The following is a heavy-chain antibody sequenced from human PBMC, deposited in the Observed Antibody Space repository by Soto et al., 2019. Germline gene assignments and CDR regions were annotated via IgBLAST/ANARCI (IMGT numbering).Heavy chain of an antibody. CDR1: GYSFTSYW. CDR2: IYPGDSDT. V-gene: IGHV5-51*01. D-gene: IGHD6-13*01. Sequence: LKISCKGSGYSFTSYWIGWVRQMPGKGLEWMGIIYPGDSDTRYSPSFQGQVTISADKSISTAYLQWSSLKASDTAMYYCARQGSRKPTSIAAAGTYYYYYGMDVWGQGTTVTVSS. CDR3: ARQGSRKPTSIAAAGTYYYYYGMDV. J-gene: IGHJ6*02.